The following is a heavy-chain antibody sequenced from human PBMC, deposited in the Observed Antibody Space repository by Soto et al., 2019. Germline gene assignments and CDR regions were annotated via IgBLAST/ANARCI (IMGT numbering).Heavy chain of an antibody. CDR1: GGTFSSYA. V-gene: IGHV1-69*13. D-gene: IGHD3-22*01. J-gene: IGHJ4*02. CDR2: IIPIFGTA. Sequence: SVKVSCKXSGGTFSSYAISWVRQAPGQGLEWMGGIIPIFGTANYAQKFQGRVTITADESTSTAYMELSSLRSEDTAVYYCARETPLYDSSGLDYWGQGTLVTVSS. CDR3: ARETPLYDSSGLDY.